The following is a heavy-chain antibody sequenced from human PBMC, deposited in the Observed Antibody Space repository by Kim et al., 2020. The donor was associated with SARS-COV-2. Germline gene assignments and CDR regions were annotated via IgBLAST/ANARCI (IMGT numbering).Heavy chain of an antibody. CDR2: IYTSGST. J-gene: IGHJ6*02. CDR3: ARDGLDFWSGYQYYYGMDV. V-gene: IGHV4-4*07. CDR1: GGSISSYY. Sequence: SETLSLTCTVSGGSISSYYWSWIRQPAGKGLEWIGRIYTSGSTNYNPSLKSRVTMSVDTSKNQFSLKLSSVTAADTAVYYCARDGLDFWSGYQYYYGMDVWGQGTTVTVSS. D-gene: IGHD3-3*01.